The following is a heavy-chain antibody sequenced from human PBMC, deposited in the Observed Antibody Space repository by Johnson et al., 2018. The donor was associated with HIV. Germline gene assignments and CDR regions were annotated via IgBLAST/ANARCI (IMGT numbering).Heavy chain of an antibody. CDR2: IRYDGSNN. CDR3: AYPREGSSWSNDAFDI. D-gene: IGHD6-13*01. CDR1: AFTFSSYG. Sequence: QVQLVESGGGVVQPGRSLRLSCAASAFTFSSYGMHWVRQAPGKGLEWVAFIRYDGSNNHYEDSVTGRFTISRDNSKDTLYLQMNSLGAEDTALYYCAYPREGSSWSNDAFDIWGQGTMVTVSS. V-gene: IGHV3-30*02. J-gene: IGHJ3*02.